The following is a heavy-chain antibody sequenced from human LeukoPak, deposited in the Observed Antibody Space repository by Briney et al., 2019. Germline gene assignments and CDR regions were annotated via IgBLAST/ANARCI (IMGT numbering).Heavy chain of an antibody. Sequence: SETLSLTCTVSGGSVSSGSYYWSWIRQPPGKGLEWIGNIYYSGSAYFNPSLKSRVTMSVDTSKNQFSLKLSSVTAADTAVYYCARKPIINSAWYYFDYWGQGTLVTVSS. J-gene: IGHJ4*02. D-gene: IGHD1-14*01. V-gene: IGHV4-39*07. CDR1: GGSVSSGSYY. CDR3: ARKPIINSAWYYFDY. CDR2: IYYSGSA.